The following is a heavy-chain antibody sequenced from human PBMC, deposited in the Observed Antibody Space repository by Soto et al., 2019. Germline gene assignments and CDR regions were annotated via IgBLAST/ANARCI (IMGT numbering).Heavy chain of an antibody. D-gene: IGHD3-10*01. CDR3: ARFGYYYGSGSYHRGNYYYYGMDV. J-gene: IGHJ6*02. Sequence: ASVKVSCKASGYTFTSYGISWVRQAPGQGLEWMGWISAYNGNTNYAQKLQGRVTMTTDTSTSTAYMELRSLRSDDTAVYYCARFGYYYGSGSYHRGNYYYYGMDVRCQGP. CDR2: ISAYNGNT. V-gene: IGHV1-18*01. CDR1: GYTFTSYG.